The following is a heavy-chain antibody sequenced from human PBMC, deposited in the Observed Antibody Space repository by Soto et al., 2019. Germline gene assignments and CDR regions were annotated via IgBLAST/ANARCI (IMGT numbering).Heavy chain of an antibody. Sequence: EVQLVESGGDLVQPGGSLRVSCAASGFTFSRHNMNWVRQAPGKGPEWVSYISSSSSTVYAEDYVKGRFTISRENAQNSLYLQMNSLRAEDTALYYCARGDPNYYYYHMDVWGKGTTVTVSS. J-gene: IGHJ6*03. CDR2: ISSSSSTV. CDR3: ARGDPNYYYYHMDV. CDR1: GFTFSRHN. V-gene: IGHV3-48*01. D-gene: IGHD2-21*02.